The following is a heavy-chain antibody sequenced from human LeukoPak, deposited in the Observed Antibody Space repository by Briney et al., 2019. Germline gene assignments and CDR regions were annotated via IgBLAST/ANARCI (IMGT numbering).Heavy chain of an antibody. CDR3: VRGTVQGLMAYYYYMDV. CDR1: GFTVSSNY. Sequence: GGSLRLSCAASGFTVSSNYMSWVRQAPGKGLEWVSVLYSGGSTYYADSVKGRFTISRDNSKNTLYLQMNSLRAEDTAVYYCVRGTVQGLMAYYYYMDVWGKGTTVTVSS. CDR2: LYSGGST. V-gene: IGHV3-53*01. D-gene: IGHD3-10*01. J-gene: IGHJ6*03.